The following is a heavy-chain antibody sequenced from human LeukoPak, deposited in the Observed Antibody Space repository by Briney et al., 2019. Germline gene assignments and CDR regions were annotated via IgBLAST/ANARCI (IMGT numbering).Heavy chain of an antibody. CDR2: ISSNGGST. J-gene: IGHJ4*02. CDR1: GFTFSIAA. Sequence: PGGSLRLSCSASGFTFSIAAMHWVRQAPGKGLEYVSAISSNGGSTYYANSVKGRFTISRDNSKNTLYLQMGSLRAEDMAVYYCARDNSHDRSFDYWGQGTLVTVSS. D-gene: IGHD2/OR15-2a*01. CDR3: ARDNSHDRSFDY. V-gene: IGHV3-64*01.